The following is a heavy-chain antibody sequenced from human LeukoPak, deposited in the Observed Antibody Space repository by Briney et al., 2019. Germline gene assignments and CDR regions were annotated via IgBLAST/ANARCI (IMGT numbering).Heavy chain of an antibody. CDR3: ASGYCSSTSCPLDAFDI. J-gene: IGHJ3*02. D-gene: IGHD2-2*01. V-gene: IGHV1-8*01. Sequence: ASVKVSCKASGYTFTSYDINWVRQATGQGLEWMGWMNPNSGNTGYARKFQGRVTMTRNASISTAYMELSSLRSEDTAVYYCASGYCSSTSCPLDAFDIWGQGTMVTVSS. CDR1: GYTFTSYD. CDR2: MNPNSGNT.